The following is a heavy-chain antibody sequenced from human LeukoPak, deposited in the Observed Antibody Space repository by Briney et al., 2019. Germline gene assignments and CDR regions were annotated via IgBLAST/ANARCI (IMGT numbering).Heavy chain of an antibody. J-gene: IGHJ4*02. Sequence: GGSLRLSCEVSGFSFSNFAMSWVRQAPGKGLGWVGVISDDGRSKDYADSVKGRFTISRDNSKDTLYLQMSSLRDEDTAVYYCAKRPSDYGDYVSYFDYWGQGTLVTVSS. CDR2: ISDDGRSK. CDR3: AKRPSDYGDYVSYFDY. CDR1: GFSFSNFA. V-gene: IGHV3-30*18. D-gene: IGHD4-17*01.